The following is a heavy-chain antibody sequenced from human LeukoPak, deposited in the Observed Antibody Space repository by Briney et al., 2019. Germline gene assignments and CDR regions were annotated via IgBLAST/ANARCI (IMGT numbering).Heavy chain of an antibody. J-gene: IGHJ5*02. CDR3: ARSVDTAMVLHNWFDP. D-gene: IGHD5-18*01. CDR2: IYSGGST. V-gene: IGHV3-66*01. Sequence: PGGSLRLSCAASGFTVSSNYMSWVRQAPGKGLEWVSVIYSGGSTYYADSVKGRFTISRDNAKNTLHLQMNSLRAEDTAVYYCARSVDTAMVLHNWFDPWGQGTLVTVSS. CDR1: GFTVSSNY.